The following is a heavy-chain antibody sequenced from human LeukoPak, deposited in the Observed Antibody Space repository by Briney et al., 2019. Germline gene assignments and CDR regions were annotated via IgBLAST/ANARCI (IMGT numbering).Heavy chain of an antibody. D-gene: IGHD6-13*01. CDR2: ISGGSSFT. Sequence: GGSLRLSCAASGFSFSSFSMNWVRQAPGKGLEWVSYISGGSSFTYYVDSVKGRFTISRDNAKNSLYLQMNSLRAEDTAVYYCARGIAAAGTSYYYMDVWGKGTTVTVSS. V-gene: IGHV3-21*01. CDR3: ARGIAAAGTSYYYMDV. CDR1: GFSFSSFS. J-gene: IGHJ6*03.